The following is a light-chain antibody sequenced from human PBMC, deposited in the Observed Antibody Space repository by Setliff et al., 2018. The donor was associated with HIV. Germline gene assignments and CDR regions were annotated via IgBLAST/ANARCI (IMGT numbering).Light chain of an antibody. J-gene: IGLJ2*01. Sequence: SALTQPASVSGSPGQSITISCTGASSDVCGYDFVSWYQLHPGMAPQLMIYDVNKRSSGVSNRFSGSKSGDTASLTISGLQAEDEADYFCSSYTSYNSFLIFGGGTKVTVL. CDR1: SSDVCGYDF. V-gene: IGLV2-14*03. CDR3: SSYTSYNSFLI. CDR2: DVN.